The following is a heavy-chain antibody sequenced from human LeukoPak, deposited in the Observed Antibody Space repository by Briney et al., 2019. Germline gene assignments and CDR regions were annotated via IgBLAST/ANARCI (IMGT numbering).Heavy chain of an antibody. CDR1: GFTFGTYG. CDR2: IWHDGSNK. J-gene: IGHJ4*02. Sequence: GGSLRLSCAASGFTFGTYGMHWVRQAPGKGLEWVAVIWHDGSNKYYADSVKGRFTISRDNSKNTLYLQMNRLGAEDTALYYCARELRSGYGDYWGQGTLVTVSS. CDR3: ARELRSGYGDY. V-gene: IGHV3-33*01. D-gene: IGHD5-12*01.